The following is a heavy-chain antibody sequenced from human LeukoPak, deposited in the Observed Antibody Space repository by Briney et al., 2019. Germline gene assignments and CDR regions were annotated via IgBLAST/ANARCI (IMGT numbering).Heavy chain of an antibody. V-gene: IGHV4-39*07. J-gene: IGHJ3*01. CDR2: MSHNGNT. D-gene: IGHD2-21*02. CDR3: TREVFCGGDCYSWGSNTFDV. Sequence: SETLSLTCTVSGGSISSSSYYWGWIRQPPGKGLEWIGAMSHNGNTDYNPSLKSRVTISLETSKKQFSLRLTSVTAADSAIYYCTREVFCGGDCYSWGSNTFDVWGQGTMVTVSS. CDR1: GGSISSSSYY.